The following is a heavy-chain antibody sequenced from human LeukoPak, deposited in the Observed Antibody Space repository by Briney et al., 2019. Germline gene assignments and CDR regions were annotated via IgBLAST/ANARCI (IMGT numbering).Heavy chain of an antibody. CDR3: ARRLRFYYYYMDV. D-gene: IGHD5-12*01. V-gene: IGHV4-59*12. CDR2: IYYSGST. Sequence: SETLSLTCTVSGGSISSYYWSWIRQPPGKGLEWIGYIYYSGSTNYNPSLKSRVTISVDTSKNQFSLKLSSVTAADTAVYYCARRLRFYYYYMDVWGKGTTVTVSS. J-gene: IGHJ6*03. CDR1: GGSISSYY.